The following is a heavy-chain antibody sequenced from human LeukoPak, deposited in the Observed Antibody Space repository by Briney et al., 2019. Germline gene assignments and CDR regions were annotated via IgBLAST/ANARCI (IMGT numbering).Heavy chain of an antibody. V-gene: IGHV3-30*18. Sequence: GRSLRLSCAASGFTFSGYGMHWVRQAPGKGLERVAASSYDGSNKFYADSVQGRFTISRDSSMNLLYLHMNSLRTEDTAVYYCAKRAHSSSSGSAFDVWGQGTTVTVSS. CDR2: SSYDGSNK. J-gene: IGHJ3*01. CDR3: AKRAHSSSSGSAFDV. D-gene: IGHD6-6*01. CDR1: GFTFSGYG.